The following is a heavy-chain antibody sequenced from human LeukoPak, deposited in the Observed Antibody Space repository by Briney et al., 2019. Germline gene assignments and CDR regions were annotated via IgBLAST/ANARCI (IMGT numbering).Heavy chain of an antibody. Sequence: ASVKVSCKASGGTFSSYAISWVRQAPGQGLEWMGGIIPIFGTANYAQKFQGRVTVTADKSTSTAYMELSSLRSEDTAVYYCARVAYCGGDCYPHDAFDIWGQGTMVTVSS. CDR3: ARVAYCGGDCYPHDAFDI. J-gene: IGHJ3*02. CDR1: GGTFSSYA. CDR2: IIPIFGTA. D-gene: IGHD2-21*02. V-gene: IGHV1-69*06.